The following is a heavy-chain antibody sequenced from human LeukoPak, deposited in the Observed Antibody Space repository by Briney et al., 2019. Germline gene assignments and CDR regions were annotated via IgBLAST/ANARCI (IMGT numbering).Heavy chain of an antibody. CDR2: ISGSGGST. Sequence: PGGSLRLTCAASGFTFSSYAMSWVRQAPGKGLEWVSAISGSGGSTYYADSVKGRFTIYRDNSKNTLYLQMNSLRAEDTAVYYCARGAYYDSSGYHHYYYYYYMDVWGKGTTVTVSS. J-gene: IGHJ6*03. CDR1: GFTFSSYA. CDR3: ARGAYYDSSGYHHYYYYYYMDV. V-gene: IGHV3-23*01. D-gene: IGHD3-22*01.